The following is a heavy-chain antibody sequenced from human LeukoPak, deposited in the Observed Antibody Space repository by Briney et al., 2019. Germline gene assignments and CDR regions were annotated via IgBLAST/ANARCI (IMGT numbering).Heavy chain of an antibody. CDR1: GFTFNDYA. Sequence: GGSLRLSCAASGFTFNDYAMHWVRQAPGKGLEWVSAISGSGGSTYYADSVKGRFTISRDNSKNTLYLQMNSLRAEDTAVYYCAKDSLYCGGDCYSGPSDYWGQGTLVTVSS. CDR3: AKDSLYCGGDCYSGPSDY. J-gene: IGHJ4*02. D-gene: IGHD2-21*02. V-gene: IGHV3-23*01. CDR2: ISGSGGST.